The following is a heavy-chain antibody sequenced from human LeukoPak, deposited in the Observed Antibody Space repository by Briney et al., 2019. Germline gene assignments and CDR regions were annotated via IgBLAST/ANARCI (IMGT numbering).Heavy chain of an antibody. CDR2: ISFDGSQK. V-gene: IGHV3-30*02. CDR1: GFTFSNYG. J-gene: IGHJ5*02. Sequence: PGGCLSLSCAASGFTFSNYGMHWVRQAPGKGLEWVALISFDGSQKYYADSVKGRFTISRDNSKSTVYLQMNSLRVEDAAVYYCSKDLTSDFGGDLDPWGQGTLVTVSS. CDR3: SKDLTSDFGGDLDP. D-gene: IGHD3-10*01.